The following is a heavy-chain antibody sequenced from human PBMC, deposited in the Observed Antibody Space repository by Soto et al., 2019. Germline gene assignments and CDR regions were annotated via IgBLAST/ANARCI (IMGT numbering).Heavy chain of an antibody. J-gene: IGHJ5*02. CDR1: GYNFTSYG. V-gene: IGHV1-18*01. D-gene: IGHD2-2*02. Sequence: QVQLVQSGAEVKKPGASVKVSCKASGYNFTSYGISWVRQAPGQGLEWMGWISAYNGNTNYAQKLQGRVTMTTDTSTSTAYMELRSLRSDDTAVYYCARDIVVVPAAIRFDPWGQGTLVTVSS. CDR2: ISAYNGNT. CDR3: ARDIVVVPAAIRFDP.